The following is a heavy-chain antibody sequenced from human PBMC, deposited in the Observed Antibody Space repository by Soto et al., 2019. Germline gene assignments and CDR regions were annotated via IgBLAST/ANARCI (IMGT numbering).Heavy chain of an antibody. J-gene: IGHJ4*02. CDR3: APPAGGGGY. D-gene: IGHD3-10*01. Sequence: EVQLVESGGGLIQPGGSLRLSCAVSGFTVSNNYMSWVRQAPGKGLEGVSVIYSGGYTAYGDSVKGRFTISRDNSKNTLILQRNSLRPEHTAGYYFAPPAGGGGYWGQGTLVTVSS. CDR2: IYSGGYT. V-gene: IGHV3-53*01. CDR1: GFTVSNNY.